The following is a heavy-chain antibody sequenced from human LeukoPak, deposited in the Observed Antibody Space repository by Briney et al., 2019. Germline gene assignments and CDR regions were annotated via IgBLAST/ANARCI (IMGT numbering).Heavy chain of an antibody. CDR2: INPNSGGT. CDR1: GYTFTGYY. J-gene: IGHJ3*02. Sequence: ASVKVSCKASGYTFTGYYMHWVRQAPGQGLELMGWINPNSGGTNYVQKFQGRVTMTRDTSISTAYMELSRLRSDDTAVYYCARFGLYSGSYPPAFAIWGQRTTVTISS. V-gene: IGHV1-2*02. CDR3: ARFGLYSGSYPPAFAI. D-gene: IGHD1-26*01.